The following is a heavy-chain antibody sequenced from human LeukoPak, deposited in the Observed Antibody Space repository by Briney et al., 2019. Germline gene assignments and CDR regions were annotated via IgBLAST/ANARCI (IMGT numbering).Heavy chain of an antibody. CDR3: ARQRYGDNFDY. V-gene: IGHV1-18*01. CDR2: ISAYTGNT. J-gene: IGHJ4*02. CDR1: GYTFTSYG. Sequence: ASVKVACKAYGYTFTSYGISWVRQAPGQGLEWMGWISAYTGNTNYAQKVQGRVTMTTDTSTSTAYMELRSLRSDDTALYYCARQRYGDNFDYWGQGTLVTVSS. D-gene: IGHD4-17*01.